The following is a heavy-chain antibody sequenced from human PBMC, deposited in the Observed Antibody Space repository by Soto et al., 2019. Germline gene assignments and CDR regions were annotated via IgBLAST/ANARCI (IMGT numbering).Heavy chain of an antibody. Sequence: EVQLLESGGGLVQPGGSLRLSCAASGFTFSSYAMSWVRQAPGKGLEWVSAISGSGGSTYYADSVKGRFTISRDNSKNTLYLQMNSRRAEDTAVYYCEKGPNGVVAANDYWGQGTLVTVSS. D-gene: IGHD2-15*01. CDR1: GFTFSSYA. CDR2: ISGSGGST. V-gene: IGHV3-23*01. CDR3: EKGPNGVVAANDY. J-gene: IGHJ4*02.